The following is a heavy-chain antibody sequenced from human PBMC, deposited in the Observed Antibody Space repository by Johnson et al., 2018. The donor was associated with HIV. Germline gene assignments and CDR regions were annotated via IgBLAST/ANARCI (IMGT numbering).Heavy chain of an antibody. V-gene: IGHV3-30-3*01. J-gene: IGHJ3*02. Sequence: QVQLVESGGGVVQPGRSLRLSCAASGFTFSIYAIHWVRQAPGKGLEWVAVISYDGSNKYYADSVKGRFTISRDNSKNTLYLQMNSLRAEDTALYYCAKDIGATVVRAFDIWGQGTMVTVSS. CDR3: AKDIGATVVRAFDI. D-gene: IGHD4-23*01. CDR1: GFTFSIYA. CDR2: ISYDGSNK.